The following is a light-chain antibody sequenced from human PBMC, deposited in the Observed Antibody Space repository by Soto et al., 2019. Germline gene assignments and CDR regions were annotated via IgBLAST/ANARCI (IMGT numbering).Light chain of an antibody. CDR3: HQYYRTPRT. J-gene: IGKJ1*01. CDR1: QTLNHNY. V-gene: IGKV3-20*01. Sequence: EILLAQTPGTPFLSPGERATPFFKANQTLNHNYLAWYQQKPGQAPRLLIYDASSRATDTPDRFSGTGSATDFTLTISRLEPEDFAVYYCHQYYRTPRTFGQGTKVDIK. CDR2: DAS.